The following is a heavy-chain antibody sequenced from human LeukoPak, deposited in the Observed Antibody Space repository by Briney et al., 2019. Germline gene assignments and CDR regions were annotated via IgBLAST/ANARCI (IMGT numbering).Heavy chain of an antibody. D-gene: IGHD3-9*01. CDR3: ARDLVTPAGYFDWLFDC. V-gene: IGHV3-30*04. CDR2: ISYDGSNK. CDR1: GFTFSSYA. J-gene: IGHJ4*02. Sequence: GGSLRLSCAASGFTFSSYAMHWVRQAPDKGLEWVAVISYDGSNKYYADSVKGRFTISRDNSKNTLYLQMNSLRAEDTAVYYCARDLVTPAGYFDWLFDCWGQGTLVTVSS.